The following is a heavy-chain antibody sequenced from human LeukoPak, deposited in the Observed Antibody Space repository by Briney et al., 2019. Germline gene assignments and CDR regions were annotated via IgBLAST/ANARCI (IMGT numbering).Heavy chain of an antibody. J-gene: IGHJ4*02. CDR3: ARSSGSNDIYGY. Sequence: SETLSLTCTVSGGPISSDAYYWSWIRQPPGKGLEWIGYIYYSGSTYYNPSLKSRVTISFDTPKNQFSLRLSSVTAADTAVYYCARSSGSNDIYGYWGQGTLVTVSS. CDR2: IYYSGST. D-gene: IGHD1-26*01. V-gene: IGHV4-30-4*01. CDR1: GGPISSDAYY.